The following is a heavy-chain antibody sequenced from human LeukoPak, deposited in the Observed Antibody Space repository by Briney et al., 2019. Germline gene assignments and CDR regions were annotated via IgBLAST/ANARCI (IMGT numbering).Heavy chain of an antibody. CDR1: GGSISSYY. V-gene: IGHV4-39*07. D-gene: IGHD5-18*01. J-gene: IGHJ4*02. CDR2: IYYSGST. Sequence: SETLSLTCTVSGGSISSYYWGWIRQPPGKGLEWIGSIYYSGSTYYNPSLKSRVTISVDTSKNQFSLKLSSVTAADTAVYYCARERRGYSYGLDYWGQGTLVTVSS. CDR3: ARERRGYSYGLDY.